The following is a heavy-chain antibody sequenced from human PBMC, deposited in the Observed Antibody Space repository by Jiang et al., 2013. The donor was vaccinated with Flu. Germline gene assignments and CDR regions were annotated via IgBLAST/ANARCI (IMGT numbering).Heavy chain of an antibody. J-gene: IGHJ6*03. Sequence: GAEVKKPGASVKVSCKASGYTFTSYGISWVRQAPGQGLEWMGWISAYNGNTNYAQKLQGRVTMTTDTSTSTAYMELRSLRSDDTAVYYCARAPYSSSSEFPAADYYYYYMDVWGKGTTVTVSS. CDR1: GYTFTSYG. CDR2: ISAYNGNT. V-gene: IGHV1-18*01. CDR3: ARAPYSSSSEFPAADYYYYYMDV. D-gene: IGHD6-6*01.